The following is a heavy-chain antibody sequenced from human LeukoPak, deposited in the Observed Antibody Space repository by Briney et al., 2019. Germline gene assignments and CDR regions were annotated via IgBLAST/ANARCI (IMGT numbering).Heavy chain of an antibody. V-gene: IGHV3-7*01. CDR2: IKQDGSEK. D-gene: IGHD3-16*01. CDR1: GFTSSSYW. J-gene: IGHJ6*03. CDR3: AREMGDYYYYYYMDV. Sequence: GGSLRLSCAASGFTSSSYWMSWVRQAPGKGLEWVANIKQDGSEKYYVDSVKGRFTLPRDNAKNSLYLQMNSLRAEDTAVYYCAREMGDYYYYYYMDVWGKGTTVTVSS.